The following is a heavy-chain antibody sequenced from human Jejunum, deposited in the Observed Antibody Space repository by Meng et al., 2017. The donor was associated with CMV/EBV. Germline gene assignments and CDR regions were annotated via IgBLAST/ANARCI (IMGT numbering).Heavy chain of an antibody. D-gene: IGHD4-11*01. J-gene: IGHJ6*02. CDR1: GASVSSGDSL. V-gene: IGHV4-30-4*01. CDR2: IYHNESS. CDR3: ARDRQLTTDGMDV. Sequence: SGASVSSGDSLWTWIRQPPGKALEWIGYIYHNESSHYTPSLQSRLTISLDTSKNQFSLKLTSVTAADTAVYYCARDRQLTTDGMDVWGQGTTVTVSS.